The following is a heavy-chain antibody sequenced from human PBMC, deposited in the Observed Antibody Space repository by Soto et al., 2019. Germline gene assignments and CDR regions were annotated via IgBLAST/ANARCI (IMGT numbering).Heavy chain of an antibody. D-gene: IGHD2-8*01. J-gene: IGHJ6*02. CDR3: ARGDSTDCSNGVCSFFYNHDMDV. V-gene: IGHV1-2*04. CDR1: GDSFTDYH. CDR2: INPKSGGT. Sequence: ASVKVSCKASGDSFTDYHIHCVRRAHGQGLEWLGRINPKSGGTSTAQKFQGWVTMTTDTSISTASMELTRLTSDDTAIYYCARGDSTDCSNGVCSFFYNHDMDVWGQGTTVTGSS.